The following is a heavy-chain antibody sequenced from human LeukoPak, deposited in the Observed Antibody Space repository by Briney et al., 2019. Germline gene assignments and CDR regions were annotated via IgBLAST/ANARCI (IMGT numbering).Heavy chain of an antibody. Sequence: SETLSLTCSVYGVPFSGFYWSWLPPPPGEGRVWRGEINHSRRTNEHPSLKSRVPITVDTPKNQFSLTLSSVPAADTGVYYCARGPRSGCVFDDWGQGSLVTASS. D-gene: IGHD6-19*01. J-gene: IGHJ4*02. CDR1: GVPFSGFY. CDR2: INHSRRT. CDR3: ARGPRSGCVFDD. V-gene: IGHV4-34*01.